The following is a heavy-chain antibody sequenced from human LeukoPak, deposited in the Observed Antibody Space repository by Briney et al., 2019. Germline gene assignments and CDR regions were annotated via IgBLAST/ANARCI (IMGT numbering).Heavy chain of an antibody. CDR1: GFTFSSYA. J-gene: IGHJ4*02. Sequence: GGSLRLSCAASGFTFSSYAMSWVRQAPGKGLEWVSGISDSGGSTYYADSVRGRFTISRDNSKDTLYLQINSLRAEDTAVYYCAKQASGWSGDYFDYWGQGTLVTVSS. D-gene: IGHD6-19*01. V-gene: IGHV3-23*01. CDR3: AKQASGWSGDYFDY. CDR2: ISDSGGST.